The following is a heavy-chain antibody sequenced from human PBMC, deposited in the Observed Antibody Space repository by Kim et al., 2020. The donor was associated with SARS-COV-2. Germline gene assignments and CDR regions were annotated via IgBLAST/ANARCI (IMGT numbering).Heavy chain of an antibody. CDR2: IRSKANSYAT. D-gene: IGHD1-26*01. V-gene: IGHV3-73*01. J-gene: IGHJ4*02. CDR3: TRQDSGSYPEY. Sequence: GGSLRLSCAASGFTFSGSAMHWVRQASGKGLEWVGRIRSKANSYATAYAASLKGRFTISRDDSKNTAYLQMNSLKTEDTAVYYCTRQDSGSYPEYWGQGTLVTVSS. CDR1: GFTFSGSA.